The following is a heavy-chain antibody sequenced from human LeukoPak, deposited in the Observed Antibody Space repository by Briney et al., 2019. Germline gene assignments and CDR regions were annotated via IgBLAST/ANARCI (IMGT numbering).Heavy chain of an antibody. CDR3: ARGAYDSSGYYYLPFDY. V-gene: IGHV1-69*05. D-gene: IGHD3-22*01. Sequence: ASVKVSFKASGGTFSIYAISWVRQAPGQGLEWMGGIIPIFGTANYAQKFQGRVTITTDESTSTAYMELSSLRSEDTAVYYCARGAYDSSGYYYLPFDYWGQGTLVTVSS. CDR2: IIPIFGTA. CDR1: GGTFSIYA. J-gene: IGHJ4*02.